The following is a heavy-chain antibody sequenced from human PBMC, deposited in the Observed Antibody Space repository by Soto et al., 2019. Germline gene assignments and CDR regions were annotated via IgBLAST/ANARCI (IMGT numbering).Heavy chain of an antibody. J-gene: IGHJ4*02. CDR3: ARPRAQGIVRGTGIDS. D-gene: IGHD1-26*01. Sequence: EVQLLESGGGLVQPGGSLRLSCEASGFTFSSYAMKWVRQAPGKGLEWVSSINEAGDDTYYANSVRGRFTISRDNSKNTLNLQMNSLRAEDTATYYCARPRAQGIVRGTGIDSWGQGTLVTVSS. CDR2: INEAGDDT. CDR1: GFTFSSYA. V-gene: IGHV3-23*01.